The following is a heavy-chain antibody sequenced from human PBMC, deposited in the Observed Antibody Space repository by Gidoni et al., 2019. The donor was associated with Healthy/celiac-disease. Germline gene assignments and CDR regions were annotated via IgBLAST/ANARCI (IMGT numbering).Heavy chain of an antibody. Sequence: QVQLVASGGGVVQPGRSLRLSCSASGFTFSSYAMHWVRQAPGKGLEWVAVISDDGSNKYYADSVKGRFTISRDNSKNTLYLQMNSLRAEDTAVYYCARDGEPKVGDFWISYGMDVWGQGTTVTVSS. J-gene: IGHJ6*02. D-gene: IGHD3-3*01. CDR2: ISDDGSNK. CDR3: ARDGEPKVGDFWISYGMDV. V-gene: IGHV3-30-3*01. CDR1: GFTFSSYA.